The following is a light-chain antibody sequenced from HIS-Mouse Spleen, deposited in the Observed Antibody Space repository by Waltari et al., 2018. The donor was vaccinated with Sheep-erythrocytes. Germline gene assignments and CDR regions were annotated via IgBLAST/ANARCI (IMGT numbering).Light chain of an antibody. Sequence: SYELTQPSSVSVSPGQTARNTSSGDVLAKKYARWFQQTPGQAPVLVIDKASERPSGIPERFSGSSSGTTVTLTISGAQVEDEADYYCYSAADNNLVFGGGTKLTVL. CDR1: VLAKKY. CDR3: YSAADNNLV. CDR2: KAS. V-gene: IGLV3-27*01. J-gene: IGLJ3*02.